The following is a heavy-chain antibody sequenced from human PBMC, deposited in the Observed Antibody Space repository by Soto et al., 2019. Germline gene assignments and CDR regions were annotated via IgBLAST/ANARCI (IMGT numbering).Heavy chain of an antibody. Sequence: GASVKVSCKASGYTFTSYGISWVRQAPGQGLEWMGWINAYNGNTNYAQKLQGRVTMTRDTSTSTAYMELSSLRSEDTAVYYCARRVRTYYYDSSGYYYFDYWGQGTLVTVSS. J-gene: IGHJ4*02. D-gene: IGHD3-22*01. CDR1: GYTFTSYG. CDR3: ARRVRTYYYDSSGYYYFDY. CDR2: INAYNGNT. V-gene: IGHV1-18*01.